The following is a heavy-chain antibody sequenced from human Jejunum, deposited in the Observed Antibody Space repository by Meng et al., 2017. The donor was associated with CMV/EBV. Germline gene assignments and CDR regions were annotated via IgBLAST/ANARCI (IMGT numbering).Heavy chain of an antibody. CDR1: GVTFDVYA. CDR3: AKDIGASGFFYFDY. D-gene: IGHD6-13*01. V-gene: IGHV3-43D*03. Sequence: SGVTFDVYAMHWARQAPGKGLEWVSLINWDGGTTYYADSVKGRFTISRDNSKTSLYLQMNSLRPEDTALYYCAKDIGASGFFYFDYWGQGTLVTVSS. J-gene: IGHJ4*02. CDR2: INWDGGTT.